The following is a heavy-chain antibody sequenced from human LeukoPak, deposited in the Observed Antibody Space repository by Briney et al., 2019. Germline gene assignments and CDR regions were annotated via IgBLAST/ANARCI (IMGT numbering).Heavy chain of an antibody. D-gene: IGHD2-15*01. CDR1: GFTFGSYA. J-gene: IGHJ4*02. Sequence: GGSLRLSCAASGFTFGSYAMSWVRQGPGKGLEWVSAISVSGNTYHADSVKGRFTISRDSSKNTLYLQMNSLRAGDAAVYYCARAPVTTCSGAYCYPFDYWSQGTLVTVSS. CDR3: ARAPVTTCSGAYCYPFDY. CDR2: ISVSGNT. V-gene: IGHV3-23*01.